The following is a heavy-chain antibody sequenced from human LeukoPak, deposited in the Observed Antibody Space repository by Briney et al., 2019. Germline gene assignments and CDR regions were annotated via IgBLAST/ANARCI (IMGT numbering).Heavy chain of an antibody. J-gene: IGHJ3*02. CDR1: GYSFTTYG. V-gene: IGHV1-18*01. CDR3: ARGYDSSGYYSAFDI. CDR2: ISTYNGNT. D-gene: IGHD3-22*01. Sequence: ASVKVSCKASGYSFTTYGISWVRQAPGQGLEWMGWISTYNGNTNYAQKLQDRVTMTTDTSTSTAYMELRSLRYDDTAVYYCARGYDSSGYYSAFDIWGQGTMVTVSS.